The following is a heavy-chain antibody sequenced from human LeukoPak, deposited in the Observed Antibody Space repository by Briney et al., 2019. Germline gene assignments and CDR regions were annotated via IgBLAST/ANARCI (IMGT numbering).Heavy chain of an antibody. J-gene: IGHJ6*03. CDR3: ARGWNLDYYMDV. CDR2: ISWNSDSI. Sequence: GGSLRLSCAASGFTFDDYAMHWVRQAPGKGLEWVSGISWNSDSIGYADSVKGRFTIPRDNAKNSLYLQMNSLRAEDTAVYYCARGWNLDYYMDVWGKGTTVTVSS. CDR1: GFTFDDYA. V-gene: IGHV3-9*01. D-gene: IGHD1-7*01.